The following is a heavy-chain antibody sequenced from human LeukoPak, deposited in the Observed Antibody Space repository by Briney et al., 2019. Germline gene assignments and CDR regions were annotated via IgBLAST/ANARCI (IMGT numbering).Heavy chain of an antibody. J-gene: IGHJ4*02. CDR2: ISGNGYNT. V-gene: IGHV3-23*01. CDR1: GFTLGNYA. Sequence: GGSLRLSCAASGFTLGNYAMSWVRQAPGKGLEWVSAISGNGYNTYYADSVKGRFTISSEASGNTLYLQMHSLRAEDTAVYYCAKGVRLWFAFYFDYWGQGTLVTVSS. D-gene: IGHD3-10*01. CDR3: AKGVRLWFAFYFDY.